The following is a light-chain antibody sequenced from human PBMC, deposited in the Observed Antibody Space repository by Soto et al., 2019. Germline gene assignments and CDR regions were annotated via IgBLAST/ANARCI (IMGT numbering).Light chain of an antibody. CDR3: QQFSSYPLT. V-gene: IGKV3-20*01. J-gene: IGKJ4*01. CDR2: DAS. CDR1: QTVSNNY. Sequence: EFVLTQSPGTLSLSPGXRATLSCRASQTVSNNYLAWYQQKPGQAPRLLIYDASSRATGIPDRFSGGGSGTDFTLTISRLEPEDFAVYYCQQFSSYPLTFSGGTKVDIK.